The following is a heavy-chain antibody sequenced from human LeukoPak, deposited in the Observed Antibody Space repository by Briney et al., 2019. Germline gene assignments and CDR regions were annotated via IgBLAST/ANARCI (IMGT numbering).Heavy chain of an antibody. CDR2: IIPIFGTA. D-gene: IGHD3-22*01. CDR1: GGTFSSYA. J-gene: IGHJ3*02. V-gene: IGHV1-69*13. Sequence: ASVKVSCKASGGTFSSYAISWVRQAPGQGLEWMGGIIPIFGTANYAQKFQGRVTITADESTSTAYMELSSLRSEDTAVDYCASEYYYDSSGSDAFDIWGRGAMVTVSS. CDR3: ASEYYYDSSGSDAFDI.